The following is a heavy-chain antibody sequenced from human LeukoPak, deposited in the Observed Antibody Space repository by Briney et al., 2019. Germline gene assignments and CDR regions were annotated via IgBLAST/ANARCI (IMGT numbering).Heavy chain of an antibody. CDR2: INPNSGGT. J-gene: IGHJ2*01. CDR3: AREFGVYYYGSGSTNWYLDL. V-gene: IGHV1-2*06. D-gene: IGHD3-10*01. Sequence: ASVKVSCKASGYTFTGYYMHWVRQAPGQGLEWMGRINPNSGGTNYAQKLQGRVTMTTDTSTSTAYMELRSLRSDDTAVYYCAREFGVYYYGSGSTNWYLDLWGRGTLVTVSS. CDR1: GYTFTGYY.